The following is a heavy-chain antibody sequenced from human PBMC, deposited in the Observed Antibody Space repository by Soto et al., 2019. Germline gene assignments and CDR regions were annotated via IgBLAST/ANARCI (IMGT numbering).Heavy chain of an antibody. V-gene: IGHV1-69*01. CDR1: GGTFSSYA. D-gene: IGHD2-2*01. CDR2: IIPIFGTA. Sequence: QVQLVQSGAEVKKPGSSVKVSCKASGGTFSSYAISWVRQAPGQGLEWMGGIIPIFGTANYAQKFQGRVTITADEYTSTAYMELSSLRSEDTAVYYCARGGALGYCSSTSCYSFDPWGQGTLVTVSS. J-gene: IGHJ5*02. CDR3: ARGGALGYCSSTSCYSFDP.